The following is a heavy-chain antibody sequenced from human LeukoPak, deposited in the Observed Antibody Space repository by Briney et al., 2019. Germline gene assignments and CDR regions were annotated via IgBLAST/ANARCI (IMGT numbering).Heavy chain of an antibody. CDR2: IRYDGSNK. CDR1: GFTFSSYG. Sequence: GGSLRLSCAASGFTFSSYGMHWVRQAPGKGLEWVAFIRYDGSNKYYADSVKGRFTISRDNSKNTLYLQMNSLRAEDTAIYYCARDGRAGSLFAYWGQGTLVTVSS. V-gene: IGHV3-30*02. CDR3: ARDGRAGSLFAY. D-gene: IGHD6-19*01. J-gene: IGHJ4*02.